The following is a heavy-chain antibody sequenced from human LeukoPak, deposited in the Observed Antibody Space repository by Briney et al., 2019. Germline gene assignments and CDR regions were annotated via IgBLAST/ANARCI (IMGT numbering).Heavy chain of an antibody. CDR2: ISYDGSNK. J-gene: IGHJ4*02. CDR3: AREAAAGTIYYFDY. V-gene: IGHV3-30*03. CDR1: GFTFSSYG. Sequence: PGGSLRLSCAASGFTFSSYGMHWVRQAPGKGLEWVAVISYDGSNKYYADSVKGRFTISRDNSKNTLYLQMNSLRAEDTAVYYCAREAAAGTIYYFDYWGQGTLVTVSS. D-gene: IGHD6-13*01.